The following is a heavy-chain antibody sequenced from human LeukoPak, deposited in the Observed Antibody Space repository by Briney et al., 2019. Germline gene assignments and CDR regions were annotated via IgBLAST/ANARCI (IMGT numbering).Heavy chain of an antibody. CDR1: GFTVSSNY. CDR2: IYSGGST. J-gene: IGHJ4*02. D-gene: IGHD4-17*01. Sequence: PGESLRLSCAASGFTVSSNYMSWVRQAPGKGLEWGSVIYSGGSTYYADSVKGRFTISRDNSKNTLYLQMNSLRAEDTAVYYCARFDYGDYFDYWGQGTLVTVSS. V-gene: IGHV3-66*01. CDR3: ARFDYGDYFDY.